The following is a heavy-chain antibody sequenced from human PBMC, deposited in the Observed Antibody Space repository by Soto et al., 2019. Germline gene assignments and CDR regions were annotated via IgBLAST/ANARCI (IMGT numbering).Heavy chain of an antibody. J-gene: IGHJ4*02. CDR3: AVVTPGDYIVY. CDR2: IYYSGST. V-gene: IGHV4-59*01. D-gene: IGHD2-15*01. CDR1: GGSISRYY. Sequence: SETLSLTCTVSGGSISRYYWSWIRQPPGKGLEWIGYIYYSGSTNYNPSLKSRVTISVDTSKNQFSLKLSSVTAADTAVYYCAVVTPGDYIVYWCQGTLVT.